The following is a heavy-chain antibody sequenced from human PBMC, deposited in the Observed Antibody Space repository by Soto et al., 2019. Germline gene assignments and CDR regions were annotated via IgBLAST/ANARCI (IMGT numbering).Heavy chain of an antibody. CDR3: ARDPAWGSLDY. D-gene: IGHD7-27*01. V-gene: IGHV3-7*01. CDR2: INPVESEK. Sequence: EVQLVESGGGLVQPGGSLRLSCAASGFTFSNSWMSWVRQAPGKGLEWVADINPVESEKYYVDSVKGRFTVSRDNAKNSLYLHMNRLRVEDTALYYCARDPAWGSLDYWGLGTLVTVSS. CDR1: GFTFSNSW. J-gene: IGHJ4*02.